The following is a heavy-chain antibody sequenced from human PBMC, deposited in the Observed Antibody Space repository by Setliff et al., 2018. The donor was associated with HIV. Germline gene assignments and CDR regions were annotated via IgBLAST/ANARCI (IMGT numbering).Heavy chain of an antibody. CDR1: GGSITSRTHY. Sequence: PSETLSLTCSVSGGSITSRTHYWAWIRQSPGKGLEWIGSIHYSGSTFYIINPSLESRMTMSVDTSKNQLYLRLKSVTAADTAVYFCARDAVEASIPGGWFDSWGPGTLVTVSS. V-gene: IGHV4-39*07. D-gene: IGHD2-21*01. CDR3: ARDAVEASIPGGWFDS. J-gene: IGHJ5*01. CDR2: IHYSGST.